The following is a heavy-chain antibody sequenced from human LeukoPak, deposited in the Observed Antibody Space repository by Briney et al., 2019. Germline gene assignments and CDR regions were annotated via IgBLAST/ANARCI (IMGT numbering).Heavy chain of an antibody. CDR3: AKLGGHPLHNYYVGV. J-gene: IGHJ6*03. D-gene: IGHD3-16*01. Sequence: GGSLRLSCAGSGFTFSSSAMNWVRQAPGKGLEWVSSISGSGSSTFYADSVRGRFTISRDNSNNTLYLQMNSLRAEDTAVYYCAKLGGHPLHNYYVGVWGKGTTVAVSS. CDR2: ISGSGSST. V-gene: IGHV3-23*01. CDR1: GFTFSSSA.